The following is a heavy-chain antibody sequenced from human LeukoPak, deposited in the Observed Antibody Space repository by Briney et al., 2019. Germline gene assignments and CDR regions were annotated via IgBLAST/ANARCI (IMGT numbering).Heavy chain of an antibody. CDR3: ARGQVPAARGYNWFDP. J-gene: IGHJ5*02. V-gene: IGHV4-34*01. CDR2: INARGDT. D-gene: IGHD2-2*01. Sequence: SETLSFTCAVSGWSFNDYYWNWIRQPPGKGLEWIGEINARGDTNYNPSLKSRVTISVDTSKKQFSLRLTSMIAADTALYYCARGQVPAARGYNWFDPWGQGTLVTVSS. CDR1: GWSFNDYY.